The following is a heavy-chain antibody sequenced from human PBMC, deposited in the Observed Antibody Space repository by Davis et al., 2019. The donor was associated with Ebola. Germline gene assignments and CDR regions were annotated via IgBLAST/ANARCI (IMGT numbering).Heavy chain of an antibody. J-gene: IGHJ4*02. CDR2: INHSRST. D-gene: IGHD6-19*01. Sequence: MPGGSLRLSCAVYGGSFSGYYWSWIRQPPGKGLEWIGEINHSRSTNYNPSLKSRVTISVDTSKNQFSLKLNSVTAADTAVYYCARRFSGWYLDWGQGTLVTVSS. CDR1: GGSFSGYY. CDR3: ARRFSGWYLD. V-gene: IGHV4-34*01.